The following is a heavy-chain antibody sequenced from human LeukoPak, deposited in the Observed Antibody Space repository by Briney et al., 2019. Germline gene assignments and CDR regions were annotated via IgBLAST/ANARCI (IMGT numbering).Heavy chain of an antibody. CDR3: ARWGANMGIDY. D-gene: IGHD3-16*01. V-gene: IGHV3-53*01. CDR1: GFTVNSNY. J-gene: IGHJ4*02. CDR2: IYSGRST. Sequence: GGSLRLSCAASGFTVNSNYMSWVRLAPGMGLEWVSIIYSGRSTYYADSVKGRFTVSRDNSKNTLYLQMNRLRAEDTAVYYCARWGANMGIDYWGQGTLVTVSS.